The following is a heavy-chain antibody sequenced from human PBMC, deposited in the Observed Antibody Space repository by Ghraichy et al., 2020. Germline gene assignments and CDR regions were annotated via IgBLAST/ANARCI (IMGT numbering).Heavy chain of an antibody. CDR1: GFTFRTYS. CDR2: IGTVGLTT. Sequence: GGSLRLSCSVSGFTFRTYSMYWVRQAPGKGLEYVAAIGTVGLTTYYTDSVKGRFAISSDSSKITLFLQMSSLRPEDTAIYYCVRVVPQKQSWLGYIDYWGQGTLVTVSS. CDR3: VRVVPQKQSWLGYIDY. J-gene: IGHJ4*02. D-gene: IGHD3-22*01. V-gene: IGHV3-64D*06.